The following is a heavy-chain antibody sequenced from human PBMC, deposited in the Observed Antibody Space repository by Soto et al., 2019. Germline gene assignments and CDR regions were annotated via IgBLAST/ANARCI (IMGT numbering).Heavy chain of an antibody. CDR3: AGVFEGYCGGDCLNY. CDR1: GYTFTSYA. D-gene: IGHD2-21*02. CDR2: INAGNGNT. Sequence: QVQLVQSGAEVKKPGASVKVSCKASGYTFTSYAMHWVRQAPGQRLEWMGWINAGNGNTKYSQKFQGRVTITRDTTGEPGYKELESLRSEGTAVYYCAGVFEGYCGGDCLNYWGQGTLVTVSS. V-gene: IGHV1-3*01. J-gene: IGHJ4*02.